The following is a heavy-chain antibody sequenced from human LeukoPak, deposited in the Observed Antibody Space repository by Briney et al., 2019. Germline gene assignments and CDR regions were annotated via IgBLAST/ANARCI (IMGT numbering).Heavy chain of an antibody. D-gene: IGHD3-16*01. CDR3: ARDIVLDLHGGTDY. CDR2: IYYSGST. J-gene: IGHJ4*02. V-gene: IGHV4-39*07. CDR1: GGSISSSSYY. Sequence: SETLSLTCTVSGGSISSSSYYWGWIRQPPGKGLEWIGSIYYSGSTYYNPSLKSRVTISVDTSKNQFSLKLSSVTAADTAVYYCARDIVLDLHGGTDYWGQGTLVTVSS.